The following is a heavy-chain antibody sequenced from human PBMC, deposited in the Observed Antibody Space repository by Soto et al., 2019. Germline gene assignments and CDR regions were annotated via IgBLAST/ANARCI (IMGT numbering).Heavy chain of an antibody. Sequence: EVQLLESGGGLVQPGGSLRLPCAASGFTFSSYAMTWVRQAPGKGLEWVSGISGGGGSTYSADSVKGRFTISRDNSKNTLYLQTNSLRAEDTAVYYCAKERGYNYGYDAMDVWGQGTTVTVSS. J-gene: IGHJ6*02. CDR2: ISGGGGST. V-gene: IGHV3-23*01. CDR1: GFTFSSYA. CDR3: AKERGYNYGYDAMDV. D-gene: IGHD5-18*01.